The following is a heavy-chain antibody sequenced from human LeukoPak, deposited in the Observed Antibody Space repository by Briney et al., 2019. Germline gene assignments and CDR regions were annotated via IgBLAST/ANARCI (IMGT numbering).Heavy chain of an antibody. CDR2: IWYDGSNK. CDR3: ARDGGTSHFDY. J-gene: IGHJ4*02. Sequence: PGGSLRLSCAASGFTFSSCAMSWAGRPPGKGRGGVAVIWYDGSNKYSADSVKGRFTISRDNSKNTLYLQMNSLRAEDTAVYYCARDGGTSHFDYWGQGTLVSVSS. D-gene: IGHD4-23*01. CDR1: GFTFSSCA. V-gene: IGHV3-33*08.